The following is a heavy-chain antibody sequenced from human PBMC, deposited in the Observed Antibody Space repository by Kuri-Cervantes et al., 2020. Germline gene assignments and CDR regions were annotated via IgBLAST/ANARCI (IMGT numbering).Heavy chain of an antibody. V-gene: IGHV3-30*03. D-gene: IGHD5-18*01. J-gene: IGHJ4*02. CDR2: ISYDGSNK. CDR3: AREKSDTAMVTYHDY. Sequence: GGSLRLSCAASGFTFSSYGMHWVRQAPGKGLEWVAVISYDGSNKYYADSVKGRFTISRDNSKNTLYLQMNSLRAEDTAVYYCAREKSDTAMVTYHDYWGQGTLVTVSS. CDR1: GFTFSSYG.